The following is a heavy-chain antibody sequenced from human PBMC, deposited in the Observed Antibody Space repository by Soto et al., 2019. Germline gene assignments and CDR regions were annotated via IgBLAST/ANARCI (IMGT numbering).Heavy chain of an antibody. Sequence: QAQLEQSGGEVKKPGSSVKVSCKASRVAFSKFIVTWVRQAPGLGLEWVGGIIPIFGTANYAQKFQGRVTITADESTITSYMEVNNLRSEDTAVYYCAKVRYSSPMCYYYGMDVWGQGTTVTVSS. CDR1: RVAFSKFI. CDR3: AKVRYSSPMCYYYGMDV. D-gene: IGHD6-19*01. CDR2: IIPIFGTA. V-gene: IGHV1-69*01. J-gene: IGHJ6*02.